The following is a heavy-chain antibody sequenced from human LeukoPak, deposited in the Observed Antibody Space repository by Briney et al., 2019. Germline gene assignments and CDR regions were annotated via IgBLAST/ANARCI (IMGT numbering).Heavy chain of an antibody. Sequence: PETLSLTCAVYGGSFSGYYWSWIRQPPGKGLEWIGEINHSGSTNYNPSLKSRVTISVDTSKNQFSLKLSSVTAADTAVYYCAGPLVFFDYWGQGTLVTVSS. D-gene: IGHD2-8*01. CDR2: INHSGST. CDR1: GGSFSGYY. V-gene: IGHV4-34*01. J-gene: IGHJ4*02. CDR3: AGPLVFFDY.